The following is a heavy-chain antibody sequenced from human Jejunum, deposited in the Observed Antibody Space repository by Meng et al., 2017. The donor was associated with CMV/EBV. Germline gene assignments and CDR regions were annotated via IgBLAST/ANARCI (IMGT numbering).Heavy chain of an antibody. V-gene: IGHV3-21*01. J-gene: IGHJ5*02. Sequence: EVQLVDYGGGLVKPGGSLRLSCIGSGFTFSSYNMNWVRQAPGKGLEWVSSISSSSRYINYADSVKGRFTISRDNAKNSLYLQMNSLRVEDTAIYYCARDIDHWGQGTLVTASS. CDR2: ISSSSRYI. CDR1: GFTFSSYN. CDR3: ARDIDH.